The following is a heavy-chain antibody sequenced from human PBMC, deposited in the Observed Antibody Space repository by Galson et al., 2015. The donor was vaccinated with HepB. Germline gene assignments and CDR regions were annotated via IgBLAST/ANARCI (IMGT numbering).Heavy chain of an antibody. CDR3: ARGIVGAWAPDI. D-gene: IGHD1-26*01. V-gene: IGHV3-23*01. CDR1: GFTFSSYA. Sequence: SLRLSCAASGFTFSSYAMSWVRQAPGKGLEWVSAISGCGGSTYYADSVKGRFTISRDNSKNTLYLQMNSLRAEDTAVYYCARGIVGAWAPDIWGQGTMVTVSS. CDR2: ISGCGGST. J-gene: IGHJ3*02.